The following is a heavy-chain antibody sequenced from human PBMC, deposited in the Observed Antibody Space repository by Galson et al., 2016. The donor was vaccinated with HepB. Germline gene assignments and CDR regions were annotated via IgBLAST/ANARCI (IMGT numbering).Heavy chain of an antibody. CDR2: ISGSGDST. V-gene: IGHV3-23*01. CDR3: ARDEDGIGVMPLLY. CDR1: GFTFSSYS. Sequence: SLRLSCAASGFTFSSYSMTWVRQAPGKGLEWVSSISGSGDSTNYRDSVKGRFAISRDNSKNTLYLQVNGLSAEDTAVYYCARDEDGIGVMPLLYWGQGTLLTVSS. J-gene: IGHJ4*02. D-gene: IGHD3-16*01.